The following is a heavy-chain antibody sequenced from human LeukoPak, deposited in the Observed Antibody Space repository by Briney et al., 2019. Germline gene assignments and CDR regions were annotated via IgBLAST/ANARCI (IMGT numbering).Heavy chain of an antibody. CDR3: ARQGIVVVPAAIGFDY. V-gene: IGHV4-39*01. CDR1: GGSISSSSYY. Sequence: SETLSLTCTVSGGSISSSSYYWGWIRQPPGKGLEWIGSIYCSGSTYYNPSLKSRVTISVDTSKNQFSLKLSSVTAADTAVYYCARQGIVVVPAAIGFDYWGQGTLVTVSS. D-gene: IGHD2-2*01. J-gene: IGHJ4*02. CDR2: IYCSGST.